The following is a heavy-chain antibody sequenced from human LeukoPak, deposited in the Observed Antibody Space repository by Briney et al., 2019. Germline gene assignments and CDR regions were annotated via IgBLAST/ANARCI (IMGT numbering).Heavy chain of an antibody. J-gene: IGHJ4*02. CDR2: TYNSGST. V-gene: IGHV4-59*01. D-gene: IGHD3-10*01. CDR3: VRDRELNY. CDR1: GGSISIYY. Sequence: SETLSLTCTVSGGSISIYYWGWIWQPPGKGLEWLGYTYNSGSTLYNPSLKSRVTISVDTSRNEFSLRLTSVTAADAAVYYCVRDRELNYWGQGTLVTVSS.